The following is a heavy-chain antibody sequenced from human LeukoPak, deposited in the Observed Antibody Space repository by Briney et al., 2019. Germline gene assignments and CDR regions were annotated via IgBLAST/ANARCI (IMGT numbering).Heavy chain of an antibody. J-gene: IGHJ6*04. D-gene: IGHD3-10*01. CDR3: ARGRITLVRGVIITSHYYYGMDV. V-gene: IGHV4-34*01. CDR2: INYSGST. CDR1: GGSFSGYY. Sequence: SETLSLTCAVYGGSFSGYYWSWIRRPPGKGLEWIGEINYSGSTNYSPSLKSRVTISVDTSKNQFSLKLSSVTAADTAVYYCARGRITLVRGVIITSHYYYGMDVWGKGTTVTVSS.